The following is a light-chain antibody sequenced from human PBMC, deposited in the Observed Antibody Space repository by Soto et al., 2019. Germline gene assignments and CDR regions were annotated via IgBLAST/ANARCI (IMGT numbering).Light chain of an antibody. CDR1: SSDDGGYKY. Sequence: QSALTQPASLSGSPGQSITISCTGTSSDDGGYKYVSWYQQHPGKASKLMIYDVSNRPSGVSNRFSGYKSGNTASLTISGLQAEDEADYYCSSYTSSSTLVVFGGGTKLTVL. J-gene: IGLJ2*01. CDR2: DVS. CDR3: SSYTSSSTLVV. V-gene: IGLV2-14*01.